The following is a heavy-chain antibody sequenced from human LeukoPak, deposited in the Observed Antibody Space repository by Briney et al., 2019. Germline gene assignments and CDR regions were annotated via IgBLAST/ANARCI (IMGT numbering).Heavy chain of an antibody. V-gene: IGHV3-23*01. J-gene: IGHJ4*02. CDR3: ARVKGSGSYYPTDY. Sequence: GGSLRLSCAASGFTFSSYAMSWVRQAPGKGLEWVSAISGSGGSTYYADSVKGRFTISRDNSKNTLYLQMNSLRAEDTAVYYCARVKGSGSYYPTDYWGQGTLVTVSS. D-gene: IGHD3-10*01. CDR1: GFTFSSYA. CDR2: ISGSGGST.